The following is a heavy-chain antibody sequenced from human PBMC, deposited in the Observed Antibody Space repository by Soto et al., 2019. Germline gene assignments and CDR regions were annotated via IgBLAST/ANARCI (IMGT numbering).Heavy chain of an antibody. J-gene: IGHJ4*02. CDR3: ATLRYGHIQRID. Sequence: QVQLVQSGAEVKKPGSSVKVSCKASGGTFSTYAISWVRQAPGQGIEWMGHIIPIFDTSTYAQKFQDRVTITADKSTSTAYMELNSLRSEDTAIYYCATLRYGHIQRIDWGQGTLVTVSS. CDR1: GGTFSTYA. CDR2: IIPIFDTS. D-gene: IGHD2-15*01. V-gene: IGHV1-69*06.